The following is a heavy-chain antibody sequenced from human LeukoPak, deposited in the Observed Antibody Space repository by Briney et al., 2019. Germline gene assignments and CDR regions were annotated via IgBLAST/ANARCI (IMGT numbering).Heavy chain of an antibody. Sequence: SVKVSCKASGGTFSSYAISWVRQAPGQGLEWMGRIIPILGIANYAQKFQGRVTITADKSTSTAYMELSSLRSEGTAVYYCASSTAYDFWSGYYTGISYYYGMDVWGQGTTVTVSS. CDR1: GGTFSSYA. CDR2: IIPILGIA. V-gene: IGHV1-69*04. J-gene: IGHJ6*02. D-gene: IGHD3-3*01. CDR3: ASSTAYDFWSGYYTGISYYYGMDV.